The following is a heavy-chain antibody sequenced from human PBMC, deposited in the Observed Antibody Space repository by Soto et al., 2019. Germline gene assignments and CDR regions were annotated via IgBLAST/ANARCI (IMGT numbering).Heavy chain of an antibody. D-gene: IGHD1-7*01. Sequence: EVQLVESGGGLVQPGRSLRLSCAASGFTFDDYAMHWVRQAPGKGLEWVSGISWNSGSIGYADSVKGRFTISRDNAKNSLYLQMNSLRAEDTALYYCAKDISWNSNYYYGMDVWGQGTTVTVSS. J-gene: IGHJ6*02. CDR2: ISWNSGSI. V-gene: IGHV3-9*01. CDR3: AKDISWNSNYYYGMDV. CDR1: GFTFDDYA.